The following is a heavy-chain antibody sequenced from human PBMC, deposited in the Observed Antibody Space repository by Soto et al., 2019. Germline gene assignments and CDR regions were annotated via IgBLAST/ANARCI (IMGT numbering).Heavy chain of an antibody. Sequence: GGSLRLSCAASGFTFSSYWMSWVRQAPGKGLGWVANIKQDGSEKYYVDSVKGRFTISRDNAKNSLYLQMNSLRAEDTAVYYCAFGPSPRRGVRGVMTFDYWGQGTLVTVSS. CDR1: GFTFSSYW. D-gene: IGHD3-10*01. CDR3: AFGPSPRRGVRGVMTFDY. J-gene: IGHJ4*02. V-gene: IGHV3-7*03. CDR2: IKQDGSEK.